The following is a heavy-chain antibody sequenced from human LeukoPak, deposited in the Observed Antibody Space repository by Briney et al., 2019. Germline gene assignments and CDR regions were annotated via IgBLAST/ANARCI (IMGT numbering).Heavy chain of an antibody. CDR1: GFSLSTSAMC. CDR2: IDWDDDK. J-gene: IGHJ4*02. D-gene: IGHD3-16*01. CDR3: ARTTVDEIGGGHYFDY. V-gene: IGHV2-70*11. Sequence: GSGPTLVNPTQTLTLTCTFSGFSLSTSAMCVDWIRQPPGKALEWLARIDWDDDKYYTTSLKTRLTISKDTSKNQVVLTMTNMDPVDTTAYYCARTTVDEIGGGHYFDYWGQGTLVTVSS.